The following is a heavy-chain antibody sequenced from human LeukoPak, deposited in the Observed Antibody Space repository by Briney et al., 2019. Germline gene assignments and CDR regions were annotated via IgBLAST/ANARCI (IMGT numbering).Heavy chain of an antibody. J-gene: IGHJ6*02. Sequence: SETLSLTCTVSGGSISNYYWSWIRQPPGKGLEWIGYIYYSGSTNYNPSLKSRVTISVDTSKNQFSLKLSSVTAADTAVYYCARLGLQAAARNYYYGMDVWGQGTTVTVSS. CDR2: IYYSGST. CDR1: GGSISNYY. D-gene: IGHD6-13*01. V-gene: IGHV4-59*08. CDR3: ARLGLQAAARNYYYGMDV.